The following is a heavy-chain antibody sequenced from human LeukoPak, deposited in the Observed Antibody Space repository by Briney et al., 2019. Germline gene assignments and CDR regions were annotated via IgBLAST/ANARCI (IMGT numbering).Heavy chain of an antibody. V-gene: IGHV4-4*07. CDR1: GGSISGYS. J-gene: IGHJ6*02. CDR2: LYTSGST. D-gene: IGHD2-15*01. Sequence: SETLSLTCTVSGGSISGYSRNWIRQPAGKGLEWIGRLYTSGSTNYNPSLKSRVTMSLDTSKNQFSLKLTSVTAADTAVYYCARGSPQVEYGMDVWGQGTTVTVSS. CDR3: ARGSPQVEYGMDV.